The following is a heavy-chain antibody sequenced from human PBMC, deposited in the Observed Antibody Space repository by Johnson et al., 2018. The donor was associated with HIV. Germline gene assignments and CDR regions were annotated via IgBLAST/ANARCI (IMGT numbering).Heavy chain of an antibody. CDR1: GFTFSSYA. V-gene: IGHV3-7*03. J-gene: IGHJ3*02. CDR2: IRPDGSEE. D-gene: IGHD3-3*01. CDR3: AYRGDYDFWSGYPDAFDI. Sequence: MLLVESGGGVVQPGRSLRLSCAASGFTFSSYAMHWVRQAPGKGLEWVATIRPDGSEEFYVDSVKGRFTISRDNAKNTLYLQMNSLRAEDTAVYYCAYRGDYDFWSGYPDAFDIWGRGTMVTVSS.